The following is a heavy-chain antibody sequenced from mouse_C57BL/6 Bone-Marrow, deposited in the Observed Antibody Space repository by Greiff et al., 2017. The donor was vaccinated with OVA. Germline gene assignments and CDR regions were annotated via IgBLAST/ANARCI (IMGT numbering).Heavy chain of an antibody. CDR1: GYAFSSYW. Sequence: QVQLKESGAELVKPGASVKISCKASGYAFSSYWMNWVKQRPGKGLEWIGQIYPGDGDTNYNVKFKGKATLTADKSSSTAYMQLSSLTSEDSAVYFGAREGNWDSFAYWGQGTLVTVSA. D-gene: IGHD4-1*01. V-gene: IGHV1-80*01. CDR3: AREGNWDSFAY. J-gene: IGHJ3*01. CDR2: IYPGDGDT.